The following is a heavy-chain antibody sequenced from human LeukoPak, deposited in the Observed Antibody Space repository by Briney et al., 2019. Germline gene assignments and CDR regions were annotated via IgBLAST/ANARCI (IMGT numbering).Heavy chain of an antibody. D-gene: IGHD3-22*01. J-gene: IGHJ4*02. CDR2: IIPMFGRA. V-gene: IGHV1-69*13. CDR3: ATDASIYDSRGYYYLW. CDR1: GGTFSRYT. Sequence: SVKVSCKASGGTFSRYTISWVRQAPGQGLEWMGGIIPMFGRANYAQKFQGRLTITADESSTPAYMELSGLRSEDPAVYYCATDASIYDSRGYYYLWWGQGTLVTVSS.